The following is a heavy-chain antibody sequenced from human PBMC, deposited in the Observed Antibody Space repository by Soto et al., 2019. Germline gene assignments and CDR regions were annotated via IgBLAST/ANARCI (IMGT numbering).Heavy chain of an antibody. CDR1: GFTFSSYS. Sequence: EVQLVESGGGLVKPRGSLRLSCAASGFTFSSYSMNWVRQAPGKGLEWVSSISSSSSYIYYADSVKGRFTISRDNAKNSRYLQMNSLRAEDTAVYYCASPTYSSSPDAFDIWGQGTMVTVSS. D-gene: IGHD6-13*01. CDR3: ASPTYSSSPDAFDI. CDR2: ISSSSSYI. V-gene: IGHV3-21*01. J-gene: IGHJ3*02.